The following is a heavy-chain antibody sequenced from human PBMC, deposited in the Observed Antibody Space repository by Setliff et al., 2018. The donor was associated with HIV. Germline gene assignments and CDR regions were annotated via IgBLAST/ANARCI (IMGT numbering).Heavy chain of an antibody. CDR2: INHSGST. Sequence: SETLSLTCAVYGGSFSGYYWSWIRQPPGKGLEWIGEINHSGSTNYNPSLKSRVTISVDTSKNQFSLKLSSVTAADTAVYYCARRSSSWYDRRGDAFDIWGQGTMVTVSS. D-gene: IGHD6-13*01. CDR1: GGSFSGYY. J-gene: IGHJ3*02. CDR3: ARRSSSWYDRRGDAFDI. V-gene: IGHV4-34*01.